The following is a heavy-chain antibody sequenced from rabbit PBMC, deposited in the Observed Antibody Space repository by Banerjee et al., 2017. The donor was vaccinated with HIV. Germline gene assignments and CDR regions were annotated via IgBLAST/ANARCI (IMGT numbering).Heavy chain of an antibody. CDR2: INTSSGNT. Sequence: QEHLEESGGDLVKPEGSLTLTCTASGFSFSNKYVMCWVRQAPGKGLEWIACINTSSGNTVYASWAKGRFTISKTSSTTVTLQMTSLTAADTATYFCARGRESDATNFNLWGPGTLVTVS. J-gene: IGHJ4*01. D-gene: IGHD6-1*01. CDR1: GFSFSNKYV. CDR3: ARGRESDATNFNL. V-gene: IGHV1S45*01.